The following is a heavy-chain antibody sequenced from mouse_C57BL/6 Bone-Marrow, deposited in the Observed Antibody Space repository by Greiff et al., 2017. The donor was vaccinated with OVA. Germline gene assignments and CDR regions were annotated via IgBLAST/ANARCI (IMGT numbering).Heavy chain of an antibody. D-gene: IGHD1-1*01. V-gene: IGHV1-76*01. J-gene: IGHJ2*01. Sequence: PLQQPCPSLFLPLASFPLSSTSSFSPFPSSSLPFFHHRPGHLLDFIAMIYPVIGNTYYNDKFKGKATLTAEKSSSTAYMQLSSLTSEDSAVYFCARSYYGSSYDYFDYWGQGTTLTVSS. CDR1: FSPFPSSS. CDR3: ARSYYGSSYDYFDY. CDR2: IYPVIGNT.